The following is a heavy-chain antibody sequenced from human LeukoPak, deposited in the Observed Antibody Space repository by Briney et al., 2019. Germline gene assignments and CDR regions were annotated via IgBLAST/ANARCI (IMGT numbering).Heavy chain of an antibody. Sequence: SETLSLTCTVSGGSISSGGYYWSWIRQHPGKGLEWIGYIYYSGSTYYNPSLKSRVTISVDTSKNQFSLKLSSVTAADTAVYYCARAIAAAGTYFDYWGQGTLVTVSS. J-gene: IGHJ4*02. CDR1: GGSISSGGYY. D-gene: IGHD6-13*01. CDR3: ARAIAAAGTYFDY. V-gene: IGHV4-31*03. CDR2: IYYSGST.